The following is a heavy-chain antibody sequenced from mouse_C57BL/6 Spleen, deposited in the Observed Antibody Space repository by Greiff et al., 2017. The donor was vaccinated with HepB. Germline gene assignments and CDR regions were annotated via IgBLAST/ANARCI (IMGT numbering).Heavy chain of an antibody. CDR2: IHPNSGST. CDR3: ARFDYDDEFAY. Sequence: QVQLQQPGAELVKPGASVKLSCKASGYTFTSYWMHWVKQRPGQGLEWIGMIHPNSGSTNYNEKFKSKATLTVDKSSITAYMQLSSLTSEDSAVYYCARFDYDDEFAYWGQGTLVTVSA. J-gene: IGHJ3*01. D-gene: IGHD2-4*01. V-gene: IGHV1-64*01. CDR1: GYTFTSYW.